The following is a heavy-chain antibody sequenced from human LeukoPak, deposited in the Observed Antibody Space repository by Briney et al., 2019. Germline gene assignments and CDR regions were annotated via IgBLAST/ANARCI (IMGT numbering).Heavy chain of an antibody. J-gene: IGHJ3*02. CDR2: ISGSGGDT. V-gene: IGHV3-23*01. D-gene: IGHD4-17*01. CDR3: AKDPNGDYIGTFDI. Sequence: GGSLRLSCATSKFNFKAYGLTWVRQAPGKGLEWVSSISGSGGDTQYAASVQGRFTISRDNSKNTLYLQMNYLRAEDTAVYYCAKDPNGDYIGTFDIWGQGTMVTVSS. CDR1: KFNFKAYG.